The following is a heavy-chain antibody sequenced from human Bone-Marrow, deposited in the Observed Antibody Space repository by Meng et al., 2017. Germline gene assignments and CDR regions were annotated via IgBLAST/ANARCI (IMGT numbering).Heavy chain of an antibody. J-gene: IGHJ3*02. CDR3: ARDLGVDGSEMDDAFDI. V-gene: IGHV3-33*01. Sequence: GGSLRLSCAASGFTFSSYGMHWVRQAPGKGLEWVAVIWYDGSNKYYADSVKGRFTISRDNSKNTLYLQMNSLRAEDTAVYYCARDLGVDGSEMDDAFDIWGQGTMVTVSS. CDR2: IWYDGSNK. D-gene: IGHD3-10*01. CDR1: GFTFSSYG.